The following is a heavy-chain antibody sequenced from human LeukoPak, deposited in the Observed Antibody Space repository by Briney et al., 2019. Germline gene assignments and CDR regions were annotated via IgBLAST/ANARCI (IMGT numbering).Heavy chain of an antibody. Sequence: KPSETLSLTSTVSGGSISSYYWSWIRQPPGKGLEWIGYIYYSGSTNYNPSLKSRVTISVDTSKNQFSLKLSSVTAADTAVYYCARYENYYDSSGYLGDAFDIWGQGAMVTVSS. V-gene: IGHV4-59*01. CDR1: GGSISSYY. CDR2: IYYSGST. J-gene: IGHJ3*02. CDR3: ARYENYYDSSGYLGDAFDI. D-gene: IGHD3-22*01.